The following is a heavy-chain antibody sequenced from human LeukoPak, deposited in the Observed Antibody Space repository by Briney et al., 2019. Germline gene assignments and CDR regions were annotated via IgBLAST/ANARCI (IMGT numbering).Heavy chain of an antibody. CDR2: IYYSGST. Sequence: PSQTLSLTCTVSGGSISSGGYCWSWIRQHPGTGLEWIGYIYYSGSTYYNPSLKSRVTISVDTSKNQFSLKLSSVTAADTAVYYCARALNCGGDCYTYNWFDPWGQGTLVTVSS. V-gene: IGHV4-31*03. CDR1: GGSISSGGYC. D-gene: IGHD2-21*02. CDR3: ARALNCGGDCYTYNWFDP. J-gene: IGHJ5*02.